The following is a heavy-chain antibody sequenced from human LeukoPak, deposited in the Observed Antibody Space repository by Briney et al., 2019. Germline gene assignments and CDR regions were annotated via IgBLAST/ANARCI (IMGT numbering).Heavy chain of an antibody. J-gene: IGHJ5*02. V-gene: IGHV3-23*01. CDR1: TFTLSTFG. Sequence: QTRQSMRLSWQLSTFTLSTFGMNWHRHLPRKLLEWDSSIRGGGGSTYYAESVKGRFTISRDNSKNTVYLQMNSLRAEDTAVYYCARDLSIAAAGRNWFDPWGQGTLVTVSS. CDR2: IRGGGGST. D-gene: IGHD6-13*01. CDR3: ARDLSIAAAGRNWFDP.